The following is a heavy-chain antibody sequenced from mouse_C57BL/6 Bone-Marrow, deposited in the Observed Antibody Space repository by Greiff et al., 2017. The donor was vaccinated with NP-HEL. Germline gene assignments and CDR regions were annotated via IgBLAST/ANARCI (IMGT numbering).Heavy chain of an antibody. D-gene: IGHD1-1*01. J-gene: IGHJ3*01. V-gene: IGHV1-22*01. CDR1: GYTFTDYN. CDR3: ARFGTTVEWFAY. Sequence: VQLQQSGPELVKPGASVKMSCKASGYTFTDYNMHWVKQSHGKSLEWIGYINPNNGGTSYNQKFKGKATLTVNKSSSTAYMELRSLTSEDSAVYYCARFGTTVEWFAYGGQGTLVTVSA. CDR2: INPNNGGT.